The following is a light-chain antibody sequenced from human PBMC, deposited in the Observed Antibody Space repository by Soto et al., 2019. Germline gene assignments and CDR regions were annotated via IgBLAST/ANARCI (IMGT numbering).Light chain of an antibody. Sequence: QSVLTQPPSASGTPGQRVPISCSGSSSNIGRNTVNWYQQLPGTAPKLLIYSNSQRPSGVPDRFSGSESGTSASLAISGLQSEDEADYYCAAWDDSLHGYVFGTGTKVTVL. V-gene: IGLV1-44*01. CDR1: SSNIGRNT. CDR2: SNS. CDR3: AAWDDSLHGYV. J-gene: IGLJ1*01.